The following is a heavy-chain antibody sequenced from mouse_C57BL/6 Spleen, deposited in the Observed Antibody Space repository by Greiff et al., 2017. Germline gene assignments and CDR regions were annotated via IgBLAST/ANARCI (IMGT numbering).Heavy chain of an antibody. CDR2: ISSKSSYYAT. V-gene: IGHV10-3*01. D-gene: IGHD1-1*01. J-gene: IGHJ1*03. Sequence: EVKLMESGGGLVQPKGSLKLSCAASGFTFNTYAMHWVRQAPGKGLEWVARISSKSSYYATYYADSVKDRFTISRDDSQSVLYLQMNNLKTNDTAMYYCVRDYPDYYGSSYWYFDVWGTGTTVTVSS. CDR3: VRDYPDYYGSSYWYFDV. CDR1: GFTFNTYA.